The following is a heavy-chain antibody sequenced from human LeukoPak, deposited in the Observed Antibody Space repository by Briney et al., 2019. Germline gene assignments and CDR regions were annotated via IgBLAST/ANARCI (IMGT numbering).Heavy chain of an antibody. J-gene: IGHJ3*02. CDR2: IIPIFGTA. CDR1: GGTFSSYA. V-gene: IGHV1-69*13. D-gene: IGHD6-19*01. Sequence: SVKVSCKASGGTFSSYAISWVRQAPGQGLEWMGGIIPIFGTANYAQKFQGRVTITADESTSTAYMELSSLRSEDTAVYYCARTRWLGDALDIWGQGTMVTVSS. CDR3: ARTRWLGDALDI.